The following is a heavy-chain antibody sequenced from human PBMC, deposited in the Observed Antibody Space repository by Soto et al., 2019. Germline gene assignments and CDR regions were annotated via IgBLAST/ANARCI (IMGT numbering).Heavy chain of an antibody. J-gene: IGHJ6*02. Sequence: SQTLSLTCVISGDSVSRNSGAWNWIRQSPSGGLQWLGRTYYRSKWYSEYAPSVKSRITINPDTAKNQFALQLKSVTPDDSGVYYCARGKWNDGGYYYGMDVWGQGITVTVSS. V-gene: IGHV6-1*01. CDR1: GDSVSRNSGA. CDR3: ARGKWNDGGYYYGMDV. D-gene: IGHD1-1*01. CDR2: TYYRSKWYS.